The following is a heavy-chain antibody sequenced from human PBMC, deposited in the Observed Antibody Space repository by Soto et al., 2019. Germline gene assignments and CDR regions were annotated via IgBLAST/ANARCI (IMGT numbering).Heavy chain of an antibody. CDR3: ARGALGPGAYYYGMEV. D-gene: IGHD7-27*01. Sequence: VVSLILSCSSSVFTFGNYYVHLFRRAPVEGLEWVSGIGAASDTYYPVSVQGRFTVSRDNAKKSLYLQMNSLRAGDTAVYYCARGALGPGAYYYGMEVCGKGHTVNVS. CDR1: VFTFGNYY. V-gene: IGHV3-13*01. J-gene: IGHJ6*04. CDR2: IGAASDT.